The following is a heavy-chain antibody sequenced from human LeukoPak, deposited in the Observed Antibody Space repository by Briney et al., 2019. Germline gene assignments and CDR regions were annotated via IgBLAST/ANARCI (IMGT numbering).Heavy chain of an antibody. V-gene: IGHV3-30-3*01. J-gene: IGHJ6*03. Sequence: LPGGSLRLSCAASGFTFNSYSMHWVRQAPGKGLEWVTAISDDETYKFYADSVKGRFTISRDNGKNSLYLQMNSLRAEDTAVYYCARVFNEIQLWFGDYYYYYYYMDVWGKGTTVTVSS. CDR1: GFTFNSYS. CDR3: ARVFNEIQLWFGDYYYYYYYMDV. D-gene: IGHD5-18*01. CDR2: ISDDETYK.